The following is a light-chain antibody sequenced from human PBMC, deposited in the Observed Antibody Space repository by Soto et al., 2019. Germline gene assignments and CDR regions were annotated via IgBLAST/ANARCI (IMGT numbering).Light chain of an antibody. Sequence: EIVLTQSPGTLSLSPGERASLSCRASQSVTGSYLAWYQQKPGQAPRLLIYGASTRATGIPDRFSGSGSGTDFTLTISRLEPEDFALYYCQQYGSSPITFGQGTRLEIK. CDR1: QSVTGSY. V-gene: IGKV3-20*01. J-gene: IGKJ5*01. CDR2: GAS. CDR3: QQYGSSPIT.